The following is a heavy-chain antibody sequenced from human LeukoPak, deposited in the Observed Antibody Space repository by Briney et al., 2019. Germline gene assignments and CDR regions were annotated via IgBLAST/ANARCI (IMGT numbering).Heavy chain of an antibody. J-gene: IGHJ4*02. Sequence: GGSLRLSCEGSGFTFSNFGVSWVRQAPGKGLEWISYISPSSKTIWYAGSVKGRFTISRDNAKNSPYLQMDSLRAEDTAMFYCARARSAHYFDYWGQGTLVTVSS. CDR2: ISPSSKTI. D-gene: IGHD2-15*01. V-gene: IGHV3-48*04. CDR3: ARARSAHYFDY. CDR1: GFTFSNFG.